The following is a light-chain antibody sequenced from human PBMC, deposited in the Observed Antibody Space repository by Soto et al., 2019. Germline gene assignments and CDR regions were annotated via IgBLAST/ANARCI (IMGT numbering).Light chain of an antibody. CDR2: EAS. Sequence: DIQVTQSPSTLSASVGDRVTITCRASQSISSWLAWYQQKPGKAPKLLVYEASNLESGVPSRFSGSGSGTDFPLTISSLQPDDFATYYCQQSNNYPWTFGQGTKVDIK. CDR1: QSISSW. CDR3: QQSNNYPWT. V-gene: IGKV1-5*03. J-gene: IGKJ1*01.